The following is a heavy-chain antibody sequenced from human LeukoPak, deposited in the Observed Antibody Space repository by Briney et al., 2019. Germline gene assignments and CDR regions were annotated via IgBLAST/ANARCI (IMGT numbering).Heavy chain of an antibody. Sequence: GGSLRLSCAASGFTFSSYGMHWVRPAPGKGMEWVAVIWYDGSNKYYADSVKGRFTISRDNSKNTLYLQMNRLIATDPSVYYCAKGTNGDYYYYRGQGTLGTVSS. CDR1: GFTFSSYG. J-gene: IGHJ4*02. CDR3: AKGTNGDYYYY. D-gene: IGHD4-17*01. CDR2: IWYDGSNK. V-gene: IGHV3-33*06.